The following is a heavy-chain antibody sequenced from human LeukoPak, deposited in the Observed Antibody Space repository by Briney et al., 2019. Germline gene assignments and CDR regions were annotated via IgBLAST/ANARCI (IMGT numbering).Heavy chain of an antibody. CDR3: ARVDSINWYDSRGYFDY. D-gene: IGHD6-13*01. J-gene: IGHJ4*02. V-gene: IGHV4-59*01. Sequence: SETLSLTCTVSGGSISSYYRSWIRQPPGKGLEWIAYINYSGSTSYNPSLKSRVTISVDTSKNQFPLKLSSVTAADTAVYYCARVDSINWYDSRGYFDYWGQGTLVTVSS. CDR2: INYSGST. CDR1: GGSISSYY.